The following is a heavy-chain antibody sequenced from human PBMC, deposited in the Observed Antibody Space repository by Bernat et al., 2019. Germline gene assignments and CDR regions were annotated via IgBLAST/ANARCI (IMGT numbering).Heavy chain of an antibody. J-gene: IGHJ4*02. Sequence: EVQLVESGGGLVKPGGSLRLSCAASGFTFSTYNMNWVRQAPGKGLEWVSSISSSSSYIYYADSVKGRFTISRDNAKNSLYLQMNSLRAEDTAVYYCARCYGDYAHFDYWGQGTLVTVSS. CDR3: ARCYGDYAHFDY. CDR1: GFTFSTYN. D-gene: IGHD4-17*01. V-gene: IGHV3-21*01. CDR2: ISSSSSYI.